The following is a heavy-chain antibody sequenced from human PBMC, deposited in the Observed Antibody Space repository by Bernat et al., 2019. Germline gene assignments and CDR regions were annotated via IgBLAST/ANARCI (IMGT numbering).Heavy chain of an antibody. J-gene: IGHJ4*02. V-gene: IGHV3-73*01. CDR3: TRGYCTGTTCYGLDY. CDR2: IRSRANSYAT. Sequence: VQLVESGGGVVQPGRSLRLSCAASGFTFSSYGMHWVRQAFGKGLEWVGRIRSRANSYATAYGASVKGRFTISRDDSKSTAYLQLNSLKTEDTAVYYCTRGYCTGTTCYGLDYWGQGTLVTVSS. D-gene: IGHD2-2*01. CDR1: GFTFSSYG.